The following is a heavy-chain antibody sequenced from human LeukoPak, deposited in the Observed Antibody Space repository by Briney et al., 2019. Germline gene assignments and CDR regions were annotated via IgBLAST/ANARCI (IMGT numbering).Heavy chain of an antibody. J-gene: IGHJ4*02. CDR3: ATVPLPRTAVGYYVWGSYRDLGY. V-gene: IGHV1-24*01. Sequence: GASVKVSCKVSGYTLTELSMHWVRQAPGKGLEWMGGFDPEDGETIYAQKFQGRVTMTEDTSTDTAYMELSSLRSEDTAVYYCATVPLPRTAVGYYVWGSYRDLGYWGQGTLVTVSS. CDR1: GYTLTELS. CDR2: FDPEDGET. D-gene: IGHD3-16*02.